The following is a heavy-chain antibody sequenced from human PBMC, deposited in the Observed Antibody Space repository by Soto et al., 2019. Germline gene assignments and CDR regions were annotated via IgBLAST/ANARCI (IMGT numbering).Heavy chain of an antibody. CDR2: IKQDGSEK. Sequence: PGGSLRLSCAASGFTFSSYWMSWVRQAPGKGLEWVANIKQDGSEKYYVDSVKGRFTISRDNAKNSLYLQMNSLRAEDTAVYYCARVYFDWLLTSAGMDVWGQGTTVTVSS. CDR3: ARVYFDWLLTSAGMDV. J-gene: IGHJ6*02. CDR1: GFTFSSYW. V-gene: IGHV3-7*05. D-gene: IGHD3-9*01.